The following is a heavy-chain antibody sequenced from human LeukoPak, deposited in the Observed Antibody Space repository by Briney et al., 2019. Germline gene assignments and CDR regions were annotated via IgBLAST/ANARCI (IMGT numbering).Heavy chain of an antibody. CDR2: IIPIFGTA. V-gene: IGHV1-69*01. Sequence: GASVNVSCKASGGTFSSYAISWVRQAPGQGLEWMGGIIPIFGTANYAQKFQGRVTITADESTSTAYMELSSLRSEDTAVYYCARSNRRALAVAGLCFDYWGQGTLVTVSS. CDR1: GGTFSSYA. D-gene: IGHD6-19*01. J-gene: IGHJ4*02. CDR3: ARSNRRALAVAGLCFDY.